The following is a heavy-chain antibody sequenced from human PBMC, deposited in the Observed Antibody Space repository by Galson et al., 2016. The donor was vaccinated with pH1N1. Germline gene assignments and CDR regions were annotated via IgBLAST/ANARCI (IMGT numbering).Heavy chain of an antibody. V-gene: IGHV5-51*01. J-gene: IGHJ4*02. CDR2: IYPGDSDT. CDR1: GYSFSSHW. CDR3: ARRSAVAGVDY. Sequence: QSGAEVKKPGESLKISCQGSGYSFSSHWIGWVRQMPGKGLEWMGIIYPGDSDTKYSPSFQGQVTFSADKSSNTAYVQWNSVKTSDTAMYFCARRSAVAGVDYWGQGTLVTVSS. D-gene: IGHD6-19*01.